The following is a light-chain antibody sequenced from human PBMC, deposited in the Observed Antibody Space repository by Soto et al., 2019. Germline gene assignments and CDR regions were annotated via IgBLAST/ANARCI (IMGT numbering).Light chain of an antibody. J-gene: IGLJ3*02. CDR1: SSNIGADYD. Sequence: QSVLTQPPSVSGAPGQRVSISCTGSSSNIGADYDVHWYQHLPGSAPKLLIYGNTNRPSGVPDRFSGSKSGTSASLVITGLQAEDEADYYCHSYDSSLSGSVSGGGTKLTVL. CDR2: GNT. CDR3: HSYDSSLSGSV. V-gene: IGLV1-40*01.